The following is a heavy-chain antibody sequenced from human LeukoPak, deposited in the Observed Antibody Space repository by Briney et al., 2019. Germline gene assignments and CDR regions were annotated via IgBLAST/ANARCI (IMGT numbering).Heavy chain of an antibody. Sequence: PSETLSLTCTVSGGSISNYCWSWIRQPPGKGLEWIGYIYYSGSTNYNPSLKSRVTISVDTSKNQFSLKLSSVTAADTAVYYCVTGVLGPENWFDPWGQGTLVTVSS. V-gene: IGHV4-59*01. CDR1: GGSISNYC. CDR2: IYYSGST. D-gene: IGHD2-15*01. J-gene: IGHJ5*02. CDR3: VTGVLGPENWFDP.